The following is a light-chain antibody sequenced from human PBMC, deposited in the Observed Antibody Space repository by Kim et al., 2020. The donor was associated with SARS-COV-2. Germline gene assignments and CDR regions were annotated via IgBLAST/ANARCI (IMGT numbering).Light chain of an antibody. J-gene: IGKJ4*02. Sequence: DIQMTQSPSSLSASVGDRVTITCRASQTIDRYLNWYQQIPGRAPKLLVYAASSLQNGVPSRFSGTGSGTDFTLAIASLQPEDFATYFCQQTFSAPTLTFGGGTKVDIK. CDR2: AAS. CDR3: QQTFSAPTLT. V-gene: IGKV1-39*01. CDR1: QTIDRY.